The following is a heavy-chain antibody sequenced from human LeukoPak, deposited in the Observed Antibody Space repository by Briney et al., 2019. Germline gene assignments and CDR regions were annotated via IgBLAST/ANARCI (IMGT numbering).Heavy chain of an antibody. D-gene: IGHD3-3*01. CDR2: IGGRDDRT. CDR1: GFTFTGHT. V-gene: IGHV3-23*01. CDR3: AKDPNPFYDFWSGYK. J-gene: IGHJ4*02. Sequence: GGSLRLSCAASGFTFTGHTMTWLRQAPGKGLEWVSIIGGRDDRTYYADSVKGRFTISRDNSKNILYLQMNGLRAEDTAVYYCAKDPNPFYDFWSGYKWGQGTLVTVSS.